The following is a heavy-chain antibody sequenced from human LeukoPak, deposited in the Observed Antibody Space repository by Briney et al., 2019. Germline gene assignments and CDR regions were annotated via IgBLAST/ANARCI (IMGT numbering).Heavy chain of an antibody. V-gene: IGHV4-30-4*01. J-gene: IGHJ4*02. D-gene: IGHD3-10*01. CDR2: IYYSGST. Sequence: SETLSLTCTVSGGPISSGDYYWSWIRQPPGKGLEWIGYIYYSGSTYYNPSLKSRVTISVDTSKNQFSLKLSTVTAADTAVYYCARAGPITQIDYWGQGTLVTVSS. CDR1: GGPISSGDYY. CDR3: ARAGPITQIDY.